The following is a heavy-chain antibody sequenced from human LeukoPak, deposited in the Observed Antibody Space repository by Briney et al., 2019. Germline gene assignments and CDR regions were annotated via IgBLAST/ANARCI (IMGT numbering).Heavy chain of an antibody. D-gene: IGHD3-10*01. V-gene: IGHV3-23*01. CDR3: ARVGILWFGESSLKPGDAFDI. J-gene: IGHJ3*02. CDR1: GFTFGSYG. Sequence: GGSLRLSCAASGFTFGSYGMSWVRLAPGKGLEWVSAISASGGSTYYADSVKGRFTISRDNAKNSLYLQMNSLRAEDTAVYYCARVGILWFGESSLKPGDAFDIWGQGTMVTVSS. CDR2: ISASGGST.